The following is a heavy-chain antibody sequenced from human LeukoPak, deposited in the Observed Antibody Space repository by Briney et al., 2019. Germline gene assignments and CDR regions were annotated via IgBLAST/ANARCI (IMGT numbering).Heavy chain of an antibody. J-gene: IGHJ4*02. D-gene: IGHD6-6*01. Sequence: ASVKVSCKASGYTFTSYYMHWVRQAPGQGLEWMGIINPSGGSTNYAQKLQGRDTMTTDTSTSTAYMELRSLRSDDTAVYYCARERRQLVQGDFDYWGQGTLVTVSS. V-gene: IGHV1-46*01. CDR2: INPSGGST. CDR1: GYTFTSYY. CDR3: ARERRQLVQGDFDY.